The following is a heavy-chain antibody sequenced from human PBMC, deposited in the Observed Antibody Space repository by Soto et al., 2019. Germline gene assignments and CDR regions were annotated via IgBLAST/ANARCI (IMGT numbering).Heavy chain of an antibody. CDR3: ASSTQYNASFFSEYSQT. CDR1: GYSFTTHS. Sequence: ASVNVSCKASGYSFTTHSMHWVRQAPGQRLELMGWINAGNGNTKYSQKFQGRVTTPRDTSANTAYMALSSLISEDTVVYYCASSTQYNASFFSEYSQTGGQGTLAPV. J-gene: IGHJ1*01. V-gene: IGHV1-3*01. CDR2: INAGNGNT. D-gene: IGHD1-20*01.